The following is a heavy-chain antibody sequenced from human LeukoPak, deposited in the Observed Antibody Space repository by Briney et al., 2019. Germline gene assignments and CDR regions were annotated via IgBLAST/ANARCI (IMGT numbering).Heavy chain of an antibody. CDR2: ISGSSSFI. J-gene: IGHJ4*02. V-gene: IGHV3-21*01. Sequence: PGGSLRLSCAASGFTFSRYSMNWVRQAPGKGLEWVSFISGSSSFIYYADSVKGRFTISRDNAKNSLYLQMNSLRAEDTAVYYCAILSAQVLLWFGHWGQGTLVTVSS. CDR1: GFTFSRYS. CDR3: AILSAQVLLWFGH. D-gene: IGHD3-10*01.